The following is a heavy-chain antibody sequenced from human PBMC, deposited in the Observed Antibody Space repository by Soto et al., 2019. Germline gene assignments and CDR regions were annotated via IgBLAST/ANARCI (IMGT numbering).Heavy chain of an antibody. CDR3: GRSRWGGAGDL. CDR1: GFTFSNYW. J-gene: IGHJ5*02. V-gene: IGHV3-74*01. D-gene: IGHD2-15*01. Sequence: EVQLVESGGGLVQPGGSLRISCATSGFTFSNYWMHWVRQAPGKGLVWVSRIKGDGSATGYADSVKGRFTISRDNAENTVYLQMNSLRVEDAAVYYCGRSRWGGAGDLWGQGTLVTVSS. CDR2: IKGDGSAT.